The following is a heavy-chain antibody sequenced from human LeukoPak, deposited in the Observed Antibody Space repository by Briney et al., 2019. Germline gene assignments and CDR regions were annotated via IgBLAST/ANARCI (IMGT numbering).Heavy chain of an antibody. J-gene: IGHJ3*02. CDR1: GGSISSGDYS. D-gene: IGHD1-26*01. V-gene: IGHV4-30-2*01. Sequence: SQTLSLTCAVSGGSISSGDYSWSWIRQPPGKGLEWIGYIYHSGSTYYNPSLKSRVTISVDRSKNQFSLKLSSVTAADTAVYYCARSSGAGAFDIWGQGTMVTVSS. CDR2: IYHSGST. CDR3: ARSSGAGAFDI.